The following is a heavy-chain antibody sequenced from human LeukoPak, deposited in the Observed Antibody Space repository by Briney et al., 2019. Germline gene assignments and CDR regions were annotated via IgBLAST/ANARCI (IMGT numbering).Heavy chain of an antibody. CDR1: GGSISSYY. J-gene: IGHJ4*02. Sequence: SETLSLTCTVSGGSISSYYWSWIRQPPGKGLEWIGYIYYSGNTYYNPSLKSRVTISLDTSKNQFSLKLSSVTAADTAVYYCARDDYLEYYFDSWGQGTLVTVSS. CDR2: IYYSGNT. V-gene: IGHV4-59*12. D-gene: IGHD4-11*01. CDR3: ARDDYLEYYFDS.